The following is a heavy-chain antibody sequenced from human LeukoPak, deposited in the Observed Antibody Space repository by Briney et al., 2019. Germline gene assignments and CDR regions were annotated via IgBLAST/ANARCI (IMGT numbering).Heavy chain of an antibody. D-gene: IGHD3-22*01. J-gene: IGHJ4*02. CDR3: ARGVILNYYDSSGYVDY. CDR1: GFTFSSYS. Sequence: GGSLRLSCVASGFTFSSYSMNWVRQAPGKGLEWVSSISRSSGYIYYADSVKGRFTISRDNAKNSLYLQMNSLRAEDTAVYYCARGVILNYYDSSGYVDYWGQGTLVTVSS. V-gene: IGHV3-21*01. CDR2: ISRSSGYI.